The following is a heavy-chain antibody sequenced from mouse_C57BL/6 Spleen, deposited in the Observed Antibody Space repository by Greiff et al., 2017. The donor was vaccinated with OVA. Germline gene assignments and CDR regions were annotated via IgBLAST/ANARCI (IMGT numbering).Heavy chain of an antibody. D-gene: IGHD2-4*01. Sequence: EVQLVESGGGLVKPGGSLKLSCAASGFTFSSYAMSWVRQTPEKRLEWVATISDGGSYTYYPDNVKGRFTISRDNAKNNLYLQMSHLKSEDTAMYYCARDLDYDVPAWFAYWGQGTLVTVSA. CDR3: ARDLDYDVPAWFAY. J-gene: IGHJ3*01. CDR1: GFTFSSYA. V-gene: IGHV5-4*01. CDR2: ISDGGSYT.